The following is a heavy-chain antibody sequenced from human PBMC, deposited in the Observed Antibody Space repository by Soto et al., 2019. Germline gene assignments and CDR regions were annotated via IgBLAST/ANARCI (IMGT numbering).Heavy chain of an antibody. D-gene: IGHD6-13*01. Sequence: PSETLSLTCAVYGGSFSGYYWSWIRQPPGKGLEWIGEINHSGSTNYNPSLKSRVTISVDTSKNQFSLKLSSVTAADTAVYYCARGGPQQLNGRWFDPWGQGTLVTVSS. V-gene: IGHV4-34*01. CDR1: GGSFSGYY. CDR3: ARGGPQQLNGRWFDP. J-gene: IGHJ5*02. CDR2: INHSGST.